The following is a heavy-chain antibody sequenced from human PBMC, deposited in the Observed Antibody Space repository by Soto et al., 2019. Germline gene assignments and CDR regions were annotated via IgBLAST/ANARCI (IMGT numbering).Heavy chain of an antibody. J-gene: IGHJ6*02. CDR2: MSTDGKNK. CDR3: AKEAVATTAYYYYGMDV. CDR1: GFSFSDSA. D-gene: IGHD5-12*01. V-gene: IGHV3-30*04. Sequence: GGSLRLSCEASGFSFSDSAIHWVRQAPGKGLEWVAVMSTDGKNKYYADSVKGRFIISRDNSKHTLYLQMDSLRVEDTAVYYCAKEAVATTAYYYYGMDVWGQGTTVTVSS.